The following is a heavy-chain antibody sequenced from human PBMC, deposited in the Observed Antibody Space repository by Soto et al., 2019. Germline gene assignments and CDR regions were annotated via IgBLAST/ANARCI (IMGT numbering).Heavy chain of an antibody. CDR2: ISSYGADT. J-gene: IGHJ4*02. CDR3: VKEGYMRSDWYGQFDY. V-gene: IGHV3-64D*06. Sequence: GGSLRLSCSASGFTFNSYAMHWVRQAPGKGLEFVSAISSYGADTYYADSVKGRFAISRDNSKNTLYLQMSSLRAEDTALYYCVKEGYMRSDWYGQFDYWGQGALVTI. D-gene: IGHD6-19*01. CDR1: GFTFNSYA.